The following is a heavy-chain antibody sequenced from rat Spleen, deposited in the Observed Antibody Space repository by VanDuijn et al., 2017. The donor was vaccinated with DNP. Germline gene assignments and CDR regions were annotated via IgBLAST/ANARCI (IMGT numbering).Heavy chain of an antibody. CDR2: INMGSGGT. D-gene: IGHD1-4*01. J-gene: IGHJ1*01. CDR1: GYTFTSYY. CDR3: ARRRLPYWYFDF. Sequence: QVQLQQSGAELAKPGSSVKISCTASGYTFTSYYIGWIKQTTGQGLEFIGYINMGSGGTNYNEKFKGKATLTVDKSSSTAFMQLSSLTPEDSAVYYCARRRLPYWYFDFWGPGTMVTVSS. V-gene: IGHV1-43*01.